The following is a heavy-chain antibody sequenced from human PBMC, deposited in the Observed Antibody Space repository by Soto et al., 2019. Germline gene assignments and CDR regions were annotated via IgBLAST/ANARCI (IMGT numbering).Heavy chain of an antibody. CDR3: ATHLYDFWSGYPGPFDY. V-gene: IGHV4-39*01. CDR1: GGSISSSSYY. D-gene: IGHD3-3*01. J-gene: IGHJ4*02. Sequence: PSETLSLTCTASGGSISSSSYYWGWIRQPPGKGLEWIGSIYYSGSTYYNPSLKSRVTISVDTSKNQFSLKLSSVTAADTAVYYCATHLYDFWSGYPGPFDYWGQGTLVTV. CDR2: IYYSGST.